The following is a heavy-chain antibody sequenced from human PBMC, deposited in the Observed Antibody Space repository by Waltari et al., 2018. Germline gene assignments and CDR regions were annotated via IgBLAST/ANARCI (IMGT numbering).Heavy chain of an antibody. CDR3: ASSGSYNYFDS. CDR1: GFTFSSYA. V-gene: IGHV3-23*01. Sequence: EVQLLESGGGLVQPGGSLRLSCAASGFTFSSYAMSWVRQAPGKGLEWVSAISGSGGSTYYAYSVQGRFTISRDNSKNTLYLQMNSLRAEDTAVYYCASSGSYNYFDSWGQGTLVTVSS. J-gene: IGHJ4*02. D-gene: IGHD1-26*01. CDR2: ISGSGGST.